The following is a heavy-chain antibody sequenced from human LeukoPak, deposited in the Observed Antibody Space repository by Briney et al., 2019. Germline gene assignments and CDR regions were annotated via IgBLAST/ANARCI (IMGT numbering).Heavy chain of an antibody. CDR1: GGSINGYY. Sequence: SETLSLTCTVSGGSINGYYWSWTRQPPGKGLEWIGYIYYSGSTSYNTSLKSRVTISVDTSQNQFSLKLTSVTAADTAVYYCARDSRDYGERAFDIWGQGTVVTVSS. J-gene: IGHJ3*02. V-gene: IGHV4-59*01. D-gene: IGHD4-17*01. CDR3: ARDSRDYGERAFDI. CDR2: IYYSGST.